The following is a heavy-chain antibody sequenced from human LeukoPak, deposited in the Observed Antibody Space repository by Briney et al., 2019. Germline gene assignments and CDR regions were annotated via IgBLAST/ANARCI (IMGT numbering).Heavy chain of an antibody. D-gene: IGHD3-3*01. J-gene: IGHJ4*02. V-gene: IGHV3-30*03. Sequence: GGSLRLSCAASGSTFSSYGMHWVRQAPGKGLEWVAVISYDGSNKYYADSVKGRFTISRDNAKNSPYLQMNSLRDEDTAVYYCARDYPYYDFWSGFPHFDYWGQGTLVTVSS. CDR3: ARDYPYYDFWSGFPHFDY. CDR1: GSTFSSYG. CDR2: ISYDGSNK.